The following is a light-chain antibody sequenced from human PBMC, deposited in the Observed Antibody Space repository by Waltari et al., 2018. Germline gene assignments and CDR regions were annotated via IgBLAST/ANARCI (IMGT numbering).Light chain of an antibody. CDR1: QSISNW. J-gene: IGKJ4*01. CDR3: QQYNSYSLLT. Sequence: DIQMTHSPSTLSASVGDRFPITCRDSQSISNWLAWYQQKPGKAHKLLIYKASTLESGVQSRFSGSGSGTEFTLTISSLQPDDFATYYCQQYNSYSLLTFGGGTKVEIK. CDR2: KAS. V-gene: IGKV1-5*03.